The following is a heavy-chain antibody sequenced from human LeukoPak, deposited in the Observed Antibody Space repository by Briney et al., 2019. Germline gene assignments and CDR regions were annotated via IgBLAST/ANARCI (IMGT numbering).Heavy chain of an antibody. D-gene: IGHD2-15*01. CDR2: IYYSGST. V-gene: IGHV4-39*01. CDR1: GCSISSSSYY. Sequence: PSETLSLTCTVSGCSISSSSYYWGWIRQPPGKGLEWIGSIYYSGSTYYNPSLKSRVTISVDTSKNQFSLKLSSVTAADTAVYYCARHVPGYCSGGSCYSPFDYWGQGTLVTVSS. J-gene: IGHJ4*02. CDR3: ARHVPGYCSGGSCYSPFDY.